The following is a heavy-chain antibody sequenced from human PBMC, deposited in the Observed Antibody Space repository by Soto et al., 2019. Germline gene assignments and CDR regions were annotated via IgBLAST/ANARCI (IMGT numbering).Heavy chain of an antibody. CDR3: TPGLGRSDHDY. CDR2: IKSKTEGGTR. V-gene: IGHV3-15*01. CDR1: GFSFSNAW. Sequence: EVQLVESGGGLVKPGGSLRLSCAASGFSFSNAWMSWVRQAPGKGLEWVGRIKSKTEGGTRDYAAPVKGGFTISTDDSKTPLYLQMTSLNTEDTAVYYCTPGLGRSDHDYWGQGTLVTVSS. J-gene: IGHJ4*02. D-gene: IGHD6-19*01.